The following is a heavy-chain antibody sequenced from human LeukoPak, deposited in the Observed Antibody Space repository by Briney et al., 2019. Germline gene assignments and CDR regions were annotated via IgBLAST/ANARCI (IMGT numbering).Heavy chain of an antibody. V-gene: IGHV3-74*03. J-gene: IGHJ4*02. CDR2: IDERGSNA. CDR3: IRDEALWRLDY. Sequence: AGGSLRLSCAASGFTSSNHWMHWVRQAPGKGLVWVSRIDERGSNAMYADSVKGRFSISRDNAKNTVNLQMNSLRAEDSGVYYCIRDEALWRLDYWGQGTLVTVSS. CDR1: GFTSSNHW. D-gene: IGHD2-21*01.